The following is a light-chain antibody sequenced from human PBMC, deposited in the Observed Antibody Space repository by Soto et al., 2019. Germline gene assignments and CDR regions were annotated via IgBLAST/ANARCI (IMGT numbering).Light chain of an antibody. J-gene: IGLJ1*01. V-gene: IGLV2-11*01. Sequence: QSVLTQPRSVSGSPGQSVTISCTGTSSDVGGYNYVSWYQHHPGKAPKLMIYDVDKRPSGVPGRFSGSKSGNTASLTISGLQAEDEADYYCCSYTRSGSFVFGTGTKVTVL. CDR2: DVD. CDR3: CSYTRSGSFV. CDR1: SSDVGGYNY.